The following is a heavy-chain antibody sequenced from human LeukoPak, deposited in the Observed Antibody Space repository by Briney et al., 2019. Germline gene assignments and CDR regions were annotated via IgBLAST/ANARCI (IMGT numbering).Heavy chain of an antibody. Sequence: PGGSLRLSCAASGFTFSSFEMNWVRQAPGKGLEWVAVISYDGSNKYYADSVKGRFTISRDNSKNTLYLQMNSLRAEDTAVYYCARSDAYNKPTDYWGQGTLVTVSS. D-gene: IGHD5-24*01. CDR3: ARSDAYNKPTDY. V-gene: IGHV3-30*04. CDR2: ISYDGSNK. J-gene: IGHJ4*02. CDR1: GFTFSSFE.